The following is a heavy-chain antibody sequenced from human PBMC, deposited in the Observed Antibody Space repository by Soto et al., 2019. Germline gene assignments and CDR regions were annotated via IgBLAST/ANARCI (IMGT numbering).Heavy chain of an antibody. D-gene: IGHD1-26*01. CDR2: ISAYNGNT. V-gene: IGHV1-18*01. CDR3: ARARGSLYCFVP. CDR1: GYTFTSYG. Sequence: QVQLVQSGAEVKKPGASVKVSCTASGYTFTSYGITWVRQAPGQGLEWMGWISAYNGNTNYAQKLQGRVTMTTDTSTSTADMEVRSLRSDATAVSYCARARGSLYCFVPWGQGTLVTVSS. J-gene: IGHJ5*02.